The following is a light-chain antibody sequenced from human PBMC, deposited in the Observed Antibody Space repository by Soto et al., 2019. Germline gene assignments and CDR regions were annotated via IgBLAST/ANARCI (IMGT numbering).Light chain of an antibody. V-gene: IGKV3-20*01. CDR2: DAS. J-gene: IGKJ1*01. CDR3: QQYGSSPRT. Sequence: EIVMTQSPATLSVSPGERATLSCRASQSVSRYLAWYQQKPGQAPRLLIYDASNRATGIPDRFSGSGSGTDFTLTISRLEPEDFAVYYCQQYGSSPRTFGQGTKVDIK. CDR1: QSVSRY.